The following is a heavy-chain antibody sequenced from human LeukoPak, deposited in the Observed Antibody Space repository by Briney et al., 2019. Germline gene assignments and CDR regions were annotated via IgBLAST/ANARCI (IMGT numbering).Heavy chain of an antibody. CDR2: ISAYNGNT. J-gene: IGHJ4*02. Sequence: ASVKVSCKASGYTFTSYGISWVRQAPGQGLEWMARISAYNGNTNYAQKLQGRVTMTTDTSTSSAYMELRSLRSDDTAVYYCARDQGIVGAFDYWGQGTLVTVSS. D-gene: IGHD3-22*01. CDR3: ARDQGIVGAFDY. CDR1: GYTFTSYG. V-gene: IGHV1-18*01.